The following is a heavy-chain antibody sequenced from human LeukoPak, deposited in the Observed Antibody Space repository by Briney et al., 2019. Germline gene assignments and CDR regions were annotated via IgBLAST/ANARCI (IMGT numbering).Heavy chain of an antibody. CDR1: GDSITTGSFF. CDR3: AAMTTVTMYSYFFDS. V-gene: IGHV4-39*07. CDR2: MYYSGNT. Sequence: SETLSLTCTVSGDSITTGSFFWGWIRQPPGKGLEWIGNMYYSGNTYYNPSLKSRVTISVDSSTNHFSLRLTSVTAADTAIYYCAAMTTVTMYSYFFDSWGQGTLLTVSS. D-gene: IGHD4-17*01. J-gene: IGHJ4*02.